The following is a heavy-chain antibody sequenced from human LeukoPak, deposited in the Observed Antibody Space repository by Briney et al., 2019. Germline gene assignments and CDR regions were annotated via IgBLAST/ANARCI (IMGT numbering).Heavy chain of an antibody. D-gene: IGHD6-19*01. V-gene: IGHV4-39*07. CDR2: IYYSGST. J-gene: IGHJ4*02. CDR1: GGSISGSSYY. Sequence: SETLSLTCTVSGGSISGSSYYWGWIRQPPGKGLEWIGSIYYSGSTYYNPSLKSRVTIPVDTSKNQFSLKLSSVTAADTAVYYCARVLGGAGTSYFDYWGQGTLVTVSS. CDR3: ARVLGGAGTSYFDY.